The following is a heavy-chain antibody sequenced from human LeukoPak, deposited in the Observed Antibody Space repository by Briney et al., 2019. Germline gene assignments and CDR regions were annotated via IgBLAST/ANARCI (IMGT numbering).Heavy chain of an antibody. CDR1: GGSISSGGYY. CDR3: AREHGDGSIVGATTAFDI. J-gene: IGHJ3*02. CDR2: IYHSGST. D-gene: IGHD1-26*01. Sequence: SETLSLTCTVSGGSISSGGYYWSWIRQPPGKGLEWIGYIYHSGSTYYNPSLKSRVTISVDRSKNQFSLKLSSVTAADTAVYYCAREHGDGSIVGATTAFDIWGQGTIVTVSS. V-gene: IGHV4-30-2*01.